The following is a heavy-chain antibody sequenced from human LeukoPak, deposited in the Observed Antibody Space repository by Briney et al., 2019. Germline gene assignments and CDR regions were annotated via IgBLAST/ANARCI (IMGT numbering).Heavy chain of an antibody. CDR2: IYASGST. V-gene: IGHV4-4*07. J-gene: IGHJ4*02. Sequence: SETLSLTCTVSGGSISSYYWNWIRQPAGKGLEWIGRIYASGSTNYNPSLKSRVTMSVDTSKNQFSLKLSSVTAADTALYYCARCDSSGYRYYFDYWGQGTLVTVSS. D-gene: IGHD3-22*01. CDR1: GGSISSYY. CDR3: ARCDSSGYRYYFDY.